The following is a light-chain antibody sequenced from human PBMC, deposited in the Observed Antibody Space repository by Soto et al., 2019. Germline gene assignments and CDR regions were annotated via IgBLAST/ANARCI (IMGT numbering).Light chain of an antibody. CDR3: STYTSSSFYV. CDR2: DVS. CDR1: SSDVGGYNY. V-gene: IGLV2-14*01. J-gene: IGLJ1*01. Sequence: QSALTQPASVSGSPGQSITISCTGTSSDVGGYNYVSWYQQHPGKAPKLMIYDVSNRPSGVSNRFSGSKSGNTASLTISGLRAEDEADYYCSTYTSSSFYVFGTVTKLTVL.